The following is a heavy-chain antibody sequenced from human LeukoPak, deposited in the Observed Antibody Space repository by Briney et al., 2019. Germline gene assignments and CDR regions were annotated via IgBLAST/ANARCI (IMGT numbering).Heavy chain of an antibody. CDR1: GGTFSSYA. J-gene: IGHJ6*02. CDR2: IIPIFGTA. V-gene: IGHV1-69*13. CDR3: ARELSSYYYYYYGMDV. D-gene: IGHD3-16*02. Sequence: SVKVSCKASGGTFSSYAISWVRQAPGQGLEWMGGIIPIFGTANYAQKFQGRVTITADESTSTAYMELSSLRSEDTAVYYCARELSSYYYYYYGMDVWGQGTTVTVSS.